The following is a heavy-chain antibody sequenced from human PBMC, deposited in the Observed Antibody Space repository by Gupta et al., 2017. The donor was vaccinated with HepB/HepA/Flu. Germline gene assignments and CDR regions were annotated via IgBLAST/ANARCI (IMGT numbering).Heavy chain of an antibody. CDR2: LSSSGDNK. CDR3: TRVSYDSSGDPWYFDL. Sequence: EVQLLESGGGLMQPGGSLRLSCAASGFISNDYAMTWVRQAPGKGLQWVSSLSSSGDNKYYTDSVKGRFTFSRDNSNNRLFLQMNSLRADDTAIYYCTRVSYDSSGDPWYFDLWGRGTLVTVSS. J-gene: IGHJ2*01. V-gene: IGHV3-23*01. D-gene: IGHD3-22*01. CDR1: GFISNDYA.